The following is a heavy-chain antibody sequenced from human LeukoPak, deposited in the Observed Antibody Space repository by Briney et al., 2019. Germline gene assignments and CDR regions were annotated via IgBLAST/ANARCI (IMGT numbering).Heavy chain of an antibody. CDR1: GFTFSGSA. CDR2: ISSSGSTI. D-gene: IGHD3-10*02. Sequence: GSLRLSCAASGFTFSGSAMHWVRQASGKGLEWASYISSSGSTIYYADSVKGRFTISRDNAKNSLYLQMNSLRAEDTAVYYCAELGITMIGGVWGKGTTVTISS. J-gene: IGHJ6*04. V-gene: IGHV3-48*03. CDR3: AELGITMIGGV.